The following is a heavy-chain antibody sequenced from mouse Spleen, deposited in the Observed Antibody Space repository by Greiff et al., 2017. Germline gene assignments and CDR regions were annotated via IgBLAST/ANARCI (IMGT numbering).Heavy chain of an antibody. J-gene: IGHJ4*01. Sequence: VKLMESGPGLVQPSQSLSITCTVSGFSLTSYGVHWVRQSPGKGLEWLGVIWSGGSTDYNAAFISRLSISKDNSKSQVFFKMNSLHADDTAIYYCARKKGYDVYAMDYWGQGTSVTVSS. CDR1: GFSLTSYG. CDR2: IWSGGST. CDR3: ARKKGYDVYAMDY. D-gene: IGHD2-14*01. V-gene: IGHV2-2*01.